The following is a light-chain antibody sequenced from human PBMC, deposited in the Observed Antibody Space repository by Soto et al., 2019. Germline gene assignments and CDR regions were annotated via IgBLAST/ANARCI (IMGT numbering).Light chain of an antibody. Sequence: EIVMTQSPATMSLSPVDRAALSCRASQSVGTTLAWYQQKPGQAPTLLIYDASTRATRLPDRFSGSGSGTEFNLTITSLQSEDFAIYYCQQYNNWPPDFTFGQGTKVDIK. CDR2: DAS. V-gene: IGKV3-15*01. J-gene: IGKJ2*01. CDR3: QQYNNWPPDFT. CDR1: QSVGTT.